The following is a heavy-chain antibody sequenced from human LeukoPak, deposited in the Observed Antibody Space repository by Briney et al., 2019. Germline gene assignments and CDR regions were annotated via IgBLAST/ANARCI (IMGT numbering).Heavy chain of an antibody. Sequence: SETLSLTCTVSGYSISSGYYWGWIRQPPGKGLEWIGSIYHSGSTYYNPSLKSRVTISVDTSKNQFSLKLSSVTAADTAIYYCARLRNLILFDHWGQGILVTVSS. V-gene: IGHV4-38-2*02. CDR2: IYHSGST. CDR1: GYSISSGYY. CDR3: ARLRNLILFDH. J-gene: IGHJ4*02.